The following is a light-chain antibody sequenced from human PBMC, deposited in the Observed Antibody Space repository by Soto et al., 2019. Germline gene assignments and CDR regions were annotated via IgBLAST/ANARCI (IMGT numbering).Light chain of an antibody. Sequence: EIVLTQSPGTLSLSPGDRATLSCRASQSISSSYLAWYQQRPGQAPRLLIFGASYRATGIPDRFSGSGSGTDFTLTISRLEPEDFAVYYCQQYSSSPPEFTFGPGPKVDSK. CDR3: QQYSSSPPEFT. CDR1: QSISSSY. J-gene: IGKJ3*01. V-gene: IGKV3-20*01. CDR2: GAS.